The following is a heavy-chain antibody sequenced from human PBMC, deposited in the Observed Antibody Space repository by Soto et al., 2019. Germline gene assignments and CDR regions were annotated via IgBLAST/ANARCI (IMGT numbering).Heavy chain of an antibody. Sequence: SETLSLTCTVSGGSISSSTYFWGWIRQPPGKGLEWIGSIYYSGGTYYNPSLKSRVTISVDTSKNQFSLRLSSVTAADTAVYYCARHTLQEEGDFYDSSGYSTLSNWFDPWGHGTLVTVS. CDR2: IYYSGGT. V-gene: IGHV4-39*01. D-gene: IGHD3-22*01. CDR3: ARHTLQEEGDFYDSSGYSTLSNWFDP. CDR1: GGSISSSTYF. J-gene: IGHJ5*02.